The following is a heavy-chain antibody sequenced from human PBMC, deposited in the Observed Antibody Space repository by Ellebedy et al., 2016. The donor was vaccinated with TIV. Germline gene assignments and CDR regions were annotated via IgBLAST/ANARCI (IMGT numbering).Heavy chain of an antibody. CDR2: INPNSGGT. V-gene: IGHV1-2*02. CDR3: ARAYIMDV. D-gene: IGHD4-11*01. J-gene: IGHJ6*02. Sequence: AALVKVSCKASGYTFTGYYIHWVRQAPGQGLEWMGWINPNSGGTDYAQKFQGRVTMTRDTSISTAYMELSRLRSDDTAVYYCARAYIMDVWGQGTTVTVSS. CDR1: GYTFTGYY.